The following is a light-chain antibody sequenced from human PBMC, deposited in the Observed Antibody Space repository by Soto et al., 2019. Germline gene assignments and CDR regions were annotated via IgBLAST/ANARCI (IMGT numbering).Light chain of an antibody. CDR1: QSITIW. J-gene: IGKJ5*01. CDR2: DAS. CDR3: QQFHSFPIT. Sequence: DIQMTQSPSTLSASAGDRVTITCRASQSITIWLAWYQQKPGKAPKLLIYDASTLESGVPSRFSGSGSGTEFTLTISSLQPYDFATYYCQQFHSFPITFGQGTRLEIK. V-gene: IGKV1-5*01.